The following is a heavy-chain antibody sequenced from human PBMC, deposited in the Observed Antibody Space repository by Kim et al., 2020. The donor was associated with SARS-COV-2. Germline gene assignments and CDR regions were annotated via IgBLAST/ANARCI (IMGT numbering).Heavy chain of an antibody. CDR2: IIPIFGTA. CDR3: ARARYSSGWRNYYYYGMDV. J-gene: IGHJ6*02. V-gene: IGHV1-69*13. Sequence: SVKVSCKASGGTFSSYAISWVRQAPGQGLEWMGGIIPIFGTANYAQKFQGRVTITADESTSTAYMELSSLRSEDTAVYYCARARYSSGWRNYYYYGMDVWGQGTTVTVSS. D-gene: IGHD6-19*01. CDR1: GGTFSSYA.